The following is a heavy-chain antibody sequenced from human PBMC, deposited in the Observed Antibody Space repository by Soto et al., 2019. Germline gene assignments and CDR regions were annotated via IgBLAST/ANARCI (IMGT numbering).Heavy chain of an antibody. D-gene: IGHD1-7*01. CDR3: ARYNWNYRWFDP. V-gene: IGHV3-66*01. CDR2: IYSGGST. CDR1: GFTVSSNY. J-gene: IGHJ5*02. Sequence: CAASGFTVSSNYMSWVRQAPGKGLEWVSVIYSGGSTYYADSVKGRFTISRDNSKNTLYLQMNSLRAEDTAVYYCARYNWNYRWFDPWGQGTLVTVSS.